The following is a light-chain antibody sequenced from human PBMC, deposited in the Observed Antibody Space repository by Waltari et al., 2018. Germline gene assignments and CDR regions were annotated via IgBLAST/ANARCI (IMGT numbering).Light chain of an antibody. CDR1: QSVRSN. CDR3: QQYDNWTTVT. J-gene: IGKJ4*01. Sequence: IVVTQSPATLSVSLGERATLSCRASQSVRSNLAWYQQKLGQAPRLLIYDESTRATGIPARFSGSGSGTEFTLTISSLQSEDFAVYYCQQYDNWTTVTFGGGTKVEIK. V-gene: IGKV3D-15*01. CDR2: DES.